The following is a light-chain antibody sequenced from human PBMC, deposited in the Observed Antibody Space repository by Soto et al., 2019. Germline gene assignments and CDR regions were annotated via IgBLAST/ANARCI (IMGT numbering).Light chain of an antibody. CDR2: AAS. V-gene: IGKV1-39*01. Sequence: DIQMTQSPSSLSASVEDRVTITCRASQRISSYLNWYQQKPGKAPKLLIYAASSLQSGVQSRFSGRGSWTNFTLTISRLQPEDFATYYCQQSNSTPYTFGQGTKLEIK. CDR1: QRISSY. CDR3: QQSNSTPYT. J-gene: IGKJ2*01.